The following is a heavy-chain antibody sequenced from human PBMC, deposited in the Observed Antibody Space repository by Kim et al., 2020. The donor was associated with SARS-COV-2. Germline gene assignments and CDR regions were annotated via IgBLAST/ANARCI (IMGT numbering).Heavy chain of an antibody. CDR2: INHSGST. J-gene: IGHJ1*01. D-gene: IGHD2-15*01. Sequence: SETLSLTCAVYGGSFSGYYWSWIRQPPGKGLEWIGEINHSGSTNYNPSLKSRVTISVDTSKNQFSLKLSSVTAADTAVYYCARGSPHPRKKYCSGGSCYSQYFQHWGQGTLVTVSS. CDR3: ARGSPHPRKKYCSGGSCYSQYFQH. V-gene: IGHV4-34*01. CDR1: GGSFSGYY.